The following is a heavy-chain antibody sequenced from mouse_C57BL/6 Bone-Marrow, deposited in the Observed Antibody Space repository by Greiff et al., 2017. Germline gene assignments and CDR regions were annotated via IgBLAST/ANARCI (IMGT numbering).Heavy chain of an antibody. D-gene: IGHD1-1*01. J-gene: IGHJ1*03. Sequence: DVMLVESGGGLVKPGGSLKLSCAASGFTFSSYAMSWVRQTPEKRLEWVATISDGGSYTYYPDNVKGRFTISRDNAKNNMYLQMSHLKSEDTAMYYCAREGYGSSGGYFDVGGTGTTVTVSS. CDR1: GFTFSSYA. V-gene: IGHV5-4*01. CDR3: AREGYGSSGGYFDV. CDR2: ISDGGSYT.